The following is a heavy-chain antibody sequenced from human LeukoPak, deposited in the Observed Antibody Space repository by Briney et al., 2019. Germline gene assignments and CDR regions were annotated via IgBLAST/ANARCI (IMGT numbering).Heavy chain of an antibody. CDR3: ANWDY. Sequence: PGGSLRLSCAASGFTFSSYAMSWVRQAPGKGLEWASTISGGGSSTYHADSVKGRFTVSRDNSKNTLYLQMNSLRAEDTAVYYCANWDYWGQGTLVTVSS. J-gene: IGHJ4*02. CDR1: GFTFSSYA. CDR2: ISGGGSST. V-gene: IGHV3-23*01.